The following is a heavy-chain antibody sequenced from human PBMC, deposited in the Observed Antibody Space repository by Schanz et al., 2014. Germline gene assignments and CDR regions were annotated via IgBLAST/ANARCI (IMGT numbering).Heavy chain of an antibody. CDR3: AKGGSSLDD. Sequence: QVQLVESGGGVVQPGGSLRLSCAASRFTFNAYDMYWIRQAPGKGLEWVALISHDGSNKNSADSVKGRFTISRDNSRNTLYLQMNSLRVEDTAVYYCAKGGSSLDDWGQGTLVTVSS. CDR2: ISHDGSNK. CDR1: RFTFNAYD. D-gene: IGHD3-16*01. V-gene: IGHV3-30*18. J-gene: IGHJ4*02.